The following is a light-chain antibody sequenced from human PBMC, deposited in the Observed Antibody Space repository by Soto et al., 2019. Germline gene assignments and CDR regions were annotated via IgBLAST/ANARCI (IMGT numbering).Light chain of an antibody. J-gene: IGLJ3*02. CDR2: EVS. CDR3: SSYTTTSTLGV. Sequence: QSVLTQPASVSGSPGQSITISCTGTSSDIGGFNYVSWYQQHPGTAPKLIIYEVSNRPSGISNRFSGSKSGNTASLTISGLQAEDEAYYYCSSYTTTSTLGVFGGGTKVTVL. V-gene: IGLV2-14*01. CDR1: SSDIGGFNY.